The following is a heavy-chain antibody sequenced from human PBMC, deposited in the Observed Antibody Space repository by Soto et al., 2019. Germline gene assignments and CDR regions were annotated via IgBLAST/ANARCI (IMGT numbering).Heavy chain of an antibody. V-gene: IGHV4-61*01. J-gene: IGHJ6*02. CDR3: ARLRCELHRGYYYCYGMAV. Sequence: SETLSLTCTVSGGSVSSGSYYWSWIRQPPGKGLEWIGYIYYSGSTNYNPSLKSRVTISVDTSKNQFSLKLSSVTAADTAVYYCARLRCELHRGYYYCYGMAVWGQGTTVTVSS. CDR1: GGSVSSGSYY. D-gene: IGHD1-26*01. CDR2: IYYSGST.